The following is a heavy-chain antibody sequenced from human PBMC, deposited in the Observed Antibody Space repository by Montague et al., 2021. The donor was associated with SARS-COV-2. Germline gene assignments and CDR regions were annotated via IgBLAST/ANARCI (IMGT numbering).Heavy chain of an antibody. CDR2: INHGGST. V-gene: IGHV4-34*01. J-gene: IGHJ6*03. Sequence: SETLSLTCAVHGTSFSGYYWNWIRQPPGKGLEWIGEINHGGSTKYSPSLKSRLTISADTSKNQFSLKLTSVAAADTAVYYCARLRDGVVPSPILGVGPYCSSSSVDVWGRGTTVTVSS. CDR3: ARLRDGVVPSPILGVGPYCSSSSVDV. CDR1: GTSFSGYY. D-gene: IGHD3-10*01.